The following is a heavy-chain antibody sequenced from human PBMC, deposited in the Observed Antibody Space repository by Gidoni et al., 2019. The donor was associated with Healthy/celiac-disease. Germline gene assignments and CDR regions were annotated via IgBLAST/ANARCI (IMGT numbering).Heavy chain of an antibody. CDR1: GGTFSSYA. D-gene: IGHD7-27*01. J-gene: IGHJ4*02. Sequence: QVQLVQSGAEVKTPGSSVKVSCKASGGTFSSYAISWVRQAPGQGLEWMGGIIPIFGTANYAQKCQGRVTITADESTSTAYRELSSLRSEDTAVYYCARVGRTHNPAERGTLDYWGQGTLVTVSS. V-gene: IGHV1-69*01. CDR2: IIPIFGTA. CDR3: ARVGRTHNPAERGTLDY.